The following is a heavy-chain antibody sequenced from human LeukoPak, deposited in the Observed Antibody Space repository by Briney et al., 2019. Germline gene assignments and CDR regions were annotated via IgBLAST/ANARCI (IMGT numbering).Heavy chain of an antibody. V-gene: IGHV3-30-3*01. CDR3: ASDSDSSGYYYPSPNFFDY. Sequence: GGPLRLSCAASGFTFSSYAMHWVRQAPGKGLEWVAVISYDGSNKYYADSVKGRFTISRDNSKNTLYLQMNSLRAEDTAVYYCASDSDSSGYYYPSPNFFDYWGQGTLVTVSS. J-gene: IGHJ4*02. D-gene: IGHD3-22*01. CDR2: ISYDGSNK. CDR1: GFTFSSYA.